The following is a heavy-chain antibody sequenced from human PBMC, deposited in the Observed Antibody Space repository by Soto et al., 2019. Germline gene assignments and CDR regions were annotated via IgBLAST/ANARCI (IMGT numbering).Heavy chain of an antibody. V-gene: IGHV4-31*03. D-gene: IGHD5-12*01. CDR2: IYYNGSP. CDR3: ARGARGYSGYDPPDY. CDR1: GGSTISGGYY. J-gene: IGHJ4*02. Sequence: PSETLSLTCTVSGGSTISGGYYWSWIRQHPGKGLEWIGYIYYNGSPYYNPSLKSRVTISLDTSKNQFSMNLRSETAADTAVYYCARGARGYSGYDPPDYWGQGTLVTVSS.